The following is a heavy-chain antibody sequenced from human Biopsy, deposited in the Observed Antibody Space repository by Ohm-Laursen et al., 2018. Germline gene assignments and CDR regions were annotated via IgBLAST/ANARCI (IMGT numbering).Heavy chain of an antibody. CDR2: ITVSADTT. V-gene: IGHV3-23*01. J-gene: IGHJ3*02. CDR3: AKGRVGNSGSLDI. CDR1: GFSVNDNY. D-gene: IGHD1-1*01. Sequence: SLRLSCAASGFSVNDNYMSWVRQAPGKGLEWVSAITVSADTTYYADSVRGRFTVSRDNSQNTLYSQMNSLRAGDTAIYYCAKGRVGNSGSLDIWGHGTMVTVSS.